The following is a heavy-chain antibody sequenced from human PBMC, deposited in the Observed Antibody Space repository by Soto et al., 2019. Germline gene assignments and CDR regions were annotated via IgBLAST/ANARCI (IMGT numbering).Heavy chain of an antibody. D-gene: IGHD3-22*01. CDR1: GGTFSTYT. Sequence: SVKVSCKASGGTFSTYTITWVRQAPGQGLEWMGRIIPIIGIINYAQKFQGRVTITADKFTGTAYMELTRLRSDDTAVYYCAGDPDSHYNDSHAYSYPWGQGTPVTASS. CDR3: AGDPDSHYNDSHAYSYP. CDR2: IIPIIGII. J-gene: IGHJ5*02. V-gene: IGHV1-69*04.